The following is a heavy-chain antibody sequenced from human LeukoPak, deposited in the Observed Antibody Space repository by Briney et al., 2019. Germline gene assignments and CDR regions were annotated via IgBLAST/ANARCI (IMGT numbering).Heavy chain of an antibody. D-gene: IGHD1-1*01. CDR2: ISGNGRGT. CDR3: AKDRSTNQCSDGLDQ. J-gene: IGHJ4*02. CDR1: GFTFSRNA. Sequence: GGSLRLSCAASGFTFSRNAMNWVRQAPGKGPEWVAAISGNGRGTYYADSVKGRFNISRDNSRNTLYLQMNSLRGDDTAVYYCAKDRSTNQCSDGLDQWGQGTLITVSS. V-gene: IGHV3-23*01.